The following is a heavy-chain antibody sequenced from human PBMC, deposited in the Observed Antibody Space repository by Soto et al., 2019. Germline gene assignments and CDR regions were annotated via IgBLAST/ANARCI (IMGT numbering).Heavy chain of an antibody. CDR2: IGTAGDT. D-gene: IGHD3-22*01. CDR3: ARYYYDSSGYYRGWFDP. J-gene: IGHJ5*02. V-gene: IGHV3-13*01. Sequence: SLRLSCAASGFTFSSYDMHWVRQATGKGLEWVSAIGTAGDTYYPGSVKGRFTISRENAKNSLYLQMNSLRAGDTAVYYCARYYYDSSGYYRGWFDPWGQGTLVTVSS. CDR1: GFTFSSYD.